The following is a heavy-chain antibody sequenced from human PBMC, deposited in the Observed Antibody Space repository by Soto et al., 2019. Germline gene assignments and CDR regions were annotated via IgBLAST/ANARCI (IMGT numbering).Heavy chain of an antibody. CDR1: GGTFSSYA. D-gene: IGHD3-16*01. V-gene: IGHV1-69*01. Sequence: QVQLVQSGAEVKKPGSSVKVSCKASGGTFSSYAISWVRQAPGQGLEWMGGIIPIFGTANYAQKFQGRVTITADESTSTAYMELSSLRSEDTAVYYCARNRRGMITFGGVISTMRYYGMDVWGQGTTVTVSS. CDR3: ARNRRGMITFGGVISTMRYYGMDV. J-gene: IGHJ6*02. CDR2: IIPIFGTA.